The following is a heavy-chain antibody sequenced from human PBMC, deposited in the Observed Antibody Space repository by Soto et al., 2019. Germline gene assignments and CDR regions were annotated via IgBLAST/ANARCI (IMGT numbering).Heavy chain of an antibody. CDR3: ARAAVTHERYHYGMDV. J-gene: IGHJ6*02. Sequence: PSETLSLTCTVSGGSISSYYWSWIRQSPGKGLEWIGCIYYSGNTNYNPSLKSRVTISVNTSKNQFSLRLTSVTAADMAVYYCARAAVTHERYHYGMDVWGQGTTVTVSS. CDR1: GGSISSYY. D-gene: IGHD4-17*01. V-gene: IGHV4-59*01. CDR2: IYYSGNT.